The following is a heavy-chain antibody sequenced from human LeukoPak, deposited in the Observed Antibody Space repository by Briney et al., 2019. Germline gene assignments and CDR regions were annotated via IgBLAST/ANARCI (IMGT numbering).Heavy chain of an antibody. Sequence: ASVKVSCKASGYTFIDYYMHWVRQAPGQGLESMGWINPNSGGTNYVQKFQDRVTMTRDTSISTVYMELSSLGSDDTAVYYCARGRTIAAVGTFYEYWGQGTLVTVSS. CDR1: GYTFIDYY. V-gene: IGHV1-2*02. CDR3: ARGRTIAAVGTFYEY. CDR2: INPNSGGT. J-gene: IGHJ4*02. D-gene: IGHD6-13*01.